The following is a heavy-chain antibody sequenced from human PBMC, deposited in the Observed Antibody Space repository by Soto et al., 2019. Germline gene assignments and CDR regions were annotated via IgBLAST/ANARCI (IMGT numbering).Heavy chain of an antibody. J-gene: IGHJ4*02. Sequence: GGSLRLSCAASGFTFSNAWMSWVRQAPGKGLEWVGRIKSKTDGGTTDYAAPVKGRFTISRDDSKNTLYLQMNSLKTEDTAVYYCTTGLIVLMVYAPRDYWGQGTLVTVSS. CDR3: TTGLIVLMVYAPRDY. V-gene: IGHV3-15*01. CDR1: GFTFSNAW. D-gene: IGHD2-8*01. CDR2: IKSKTDGGTT.